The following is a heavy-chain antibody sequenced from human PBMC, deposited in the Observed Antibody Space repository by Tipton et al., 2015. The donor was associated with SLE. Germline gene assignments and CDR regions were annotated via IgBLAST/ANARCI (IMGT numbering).Heavy chain of an antibody. J-gene: IGHJ5*02. CDR3: ARGRAYYDFGSRNP. D-gene: IGHD3-3*01. Sequence: SLRLSCAASGFTFSSYEMNWVRQAPGKGLEWVSYISSSGSTIYYAGSVKGRFTISRDNAKNSLYLQMNSLRAEDTAVYYCARGRAYYDFGSRNPWGQGTLVTLSS. CDR2: ISSSGSTI. CDR1: GFTFSSYE. V-gene: IGHV3-48*03.